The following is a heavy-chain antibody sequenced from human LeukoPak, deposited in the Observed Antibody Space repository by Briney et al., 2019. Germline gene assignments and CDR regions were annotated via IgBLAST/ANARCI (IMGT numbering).Heavy chain of an antibody. CDR2: VSAYNGNT. Sequence: ASVKVSCKASGYTFTSYGISWVRQAPGQGLEWMGWVSAYNGNTNYAQKLQGRVTMTTDTSTSTAYMELRSLRSDDTAVYYCARDDGIVGATDLYYWGQGTLVTVSS. D-gene: IGHD1-26*01. V-gene: IGHV1-18*01. J-gene: IGHJ4*02. CDR1: GYTFTSYG. CDR3: ARDDGIVGATDLYY.